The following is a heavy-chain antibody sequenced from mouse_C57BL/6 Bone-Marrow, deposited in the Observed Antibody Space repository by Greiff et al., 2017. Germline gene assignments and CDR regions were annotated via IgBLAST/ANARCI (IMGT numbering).Heavy chain of an antibody. CDR2: IYPRSGNT. CDR1: GYTFTSYG. V-gene: IGHV1-81*01. J-gene: IGHJ3*01. Sequence: VQLQQSGAELARPGASVKLSCKASGYTFTSYGISWVKQRTGQGLEWIGEIYPRSGNTYYNEKFKGKATLTADKSSSTAYMELRSLTSEDSAVYFCAVTVYYYGSSPLFAYWGQGTLVTVSA. D-gene: IGHD1-1*01. CDR3: AVTVYYYGSSPLFAY.